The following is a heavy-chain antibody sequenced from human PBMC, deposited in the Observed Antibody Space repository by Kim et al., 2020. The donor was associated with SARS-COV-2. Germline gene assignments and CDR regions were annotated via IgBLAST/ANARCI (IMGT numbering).Heavy chain of an antibody. D-gene: IGHD2-2*02. J-gene: IGHJ6*02. CDR3: ARGRAGVVPAPVLGLGPYYDYYAMDV. Sequence: SETLSLTCAVYGGSFSDYNWSWIRQPPGKGLEWIGEIIHSGSTSHSPSLKSRVTISVDTSKSQFSLRLKSMTAADTALYYCARGRAGVVPAPVLGLGPYYDYYAMDVWGQGTAVAVSS. CDR1: GGSFSDYN. V-gene: IGHV4-34*01. CDR2: IIHSGST.